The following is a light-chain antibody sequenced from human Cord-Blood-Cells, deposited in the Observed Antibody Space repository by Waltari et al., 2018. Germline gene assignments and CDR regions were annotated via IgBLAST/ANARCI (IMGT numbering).Light chain of an antibody. V-gene: IGLV1-44*01. Sequence: QSVLTQPPSASGTPGQRVTISCSGSSSNIGSNTVNWYQQRPGTAPKLLIYSNNQRPSGVPDRFFDSESGTSAALAIRGSQCEDEADYYCAAWDDRLNGWVFGGGTKLTVL. CDR3: AAWDDRLNGWV. CDR2: SNN. J-gene: IGLJ3*02. CDR1: SSNIGSNT.